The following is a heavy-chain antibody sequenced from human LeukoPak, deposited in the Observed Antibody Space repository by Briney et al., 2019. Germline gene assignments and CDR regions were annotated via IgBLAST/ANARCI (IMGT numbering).Heavy chain of an antibody. CDR2: IYYSGST. CDR1: GGSFSGYY. D-gene: IGHD3-22*01. V-gene: IGHV4-59*01. J-gene: IGHJ3*02. Sequence: PSETLSLTCAVYGGSFSGYYWSWIRQPPGKGLEWIGYIYYSGSTNYNPSLKSRVTISVDTSKNQFSLKLSSVTAADTAVYYCASRRYYYDSSGYPYDAFDIWGQGTMVTVSS. CDR3: ASRRYYYDSSGYPYDAFDI.